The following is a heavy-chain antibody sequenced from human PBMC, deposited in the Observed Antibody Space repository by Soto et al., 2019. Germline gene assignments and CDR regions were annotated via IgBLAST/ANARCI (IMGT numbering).Heavy chain of an antibody. J-gene: IGHJ6*02. CDR2: ISSSSSYI. V-gene: IGHV3-21*01. CDR1: GFTFSSFG. D-gene: IGHD6-19*01. CDR3: ARVQQWLVDSYGMDV. Sequence: GSLRLSCAASGFTFSSFGMHWVRQAPGKGLEWVSSISSSSSYIYYADSVKGRFTISRDNAKNSLYLQMNSLRAEDTAVYYCARVQQWLVDSYGMDVWGQGTTVTVSS.